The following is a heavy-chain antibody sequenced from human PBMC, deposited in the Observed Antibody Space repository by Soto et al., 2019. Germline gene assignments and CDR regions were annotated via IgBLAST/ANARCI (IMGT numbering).Heavy chain of an antibody. Sequence: SVTVSCKASGGTFSSYAISWVRQAPGQGLEWMGGIIPIFGTANYAQKFQGRVTITADKSTSTAYMELSSLRSEDTAVYYCARDRESYDFWSGYYPYYYYYGMDVWGQGTTVTVSS. V-gene: IGHV1-69*06. D-gene: IGHD3-3*01. CDR2: IIPIFGTA. J-gene: IGHJ6*02. CDR1: GGTFSSYA. CDR3: ARDRESYDFWSGYYPYYYYYGMDV.